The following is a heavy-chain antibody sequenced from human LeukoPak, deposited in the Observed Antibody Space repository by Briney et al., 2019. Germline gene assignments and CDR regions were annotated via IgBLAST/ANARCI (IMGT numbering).Heavy chain of an antibody. D-gene: IGHD6-13*01. J-gene: IGHJ5*02. Sequence: GGSLRLSCSASGFTFKSYLMAWVRQAPGKGLEWISGISGNGVLTYYADSVKGRFTVSRDNSQNILHLQLNNVRAEDTAVYYCARPRSSSSWVFDPWGQGTLVTVSS. CDR1: GFTFKSYL. CDR3: ARPRSSSSWVFDP. V-gene: IGHV3-23*01. CDR2: ISGNGVLT.